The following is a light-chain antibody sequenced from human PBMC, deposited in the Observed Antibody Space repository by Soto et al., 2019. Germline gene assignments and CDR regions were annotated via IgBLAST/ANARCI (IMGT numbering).Light chain of an antibody. CDR1: QNINRW. Sequence: DLPMTQFPSTLAASVGDRVTITCRASQNINRWLAWYQQRPGKAPDLLIHKASTLEVGVPSRFSGSASGTEFTLTISSLQPDDFAVYFCLQYNVYPLSFGGGTKVEIK. V-gene: IGKV1-5*03. CDR3: LQYNVYPLS. J-gene: IGKJ4*01. CDR2: KAS.